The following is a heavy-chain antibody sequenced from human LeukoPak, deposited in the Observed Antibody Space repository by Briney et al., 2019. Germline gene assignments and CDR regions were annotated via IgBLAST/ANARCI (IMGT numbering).Heavy chain of an antibody. J-gene: IGHJ6*03. Sequence: GGSLRLSCAASGFTFSSHWMNWVRQAPGKGLEWVANIKQDGSEKYYVDSVKGRFTISRDNAKNSLYLQMNSLRAEDTAVYYCARVSYYDFWSGYYPRAPYYMDVWGKGTTVTVSS. V-gene: IGHV3-7*01. CDR1: GFTFSSHW. D-gene: IGHD3-3*01. CDR2: IKQDGSEK. CDR3: ARVSYYDFWSGYYPRAPYYMDV.